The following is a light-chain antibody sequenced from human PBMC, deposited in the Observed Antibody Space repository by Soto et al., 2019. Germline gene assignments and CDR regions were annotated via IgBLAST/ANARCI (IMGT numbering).Light chain of an antibody. CDR3: QQYNSYWT. CDR2: GAS. CDR1: QAIRTA. V-gene: IGKV1-6*01. J-gene: IGKJ1*01. Sequence: AIPLTQSPSSLYASVGDRVTITCRASQAIRTALGWYQQKPGKVPKLLIYGASILQSGVPSRFSGSGFGTDFTLTISSLQPEDFATYYCQQYNSYWTFGQGTKVEIK.